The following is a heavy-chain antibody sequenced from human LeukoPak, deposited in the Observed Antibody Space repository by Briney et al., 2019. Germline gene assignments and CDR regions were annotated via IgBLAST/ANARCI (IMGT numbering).Heavy chain of an antibody. J-gene: IGHJ4*02. D-gene: IGHD5-18*01. CDR3: ARVNTTDTAMVTGVFDY. CDR2: IIPIFGIA. V-gene: IGHV1-69*04. Sequence: ASVKVSCKASGDTFSSYAISWVRQAPGQGLEWMGRIIPIFGIANYAQKFQGRVTITADKSTSTAYMELSSLRSEDTAVYYCARVNTTDTAMVTGVFDYWGQGTLVTVSS. CDR1: GDTFSSYA.